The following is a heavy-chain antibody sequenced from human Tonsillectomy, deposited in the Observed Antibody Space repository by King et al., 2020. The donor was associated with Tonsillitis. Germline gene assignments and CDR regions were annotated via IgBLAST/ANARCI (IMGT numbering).Heavy chain of an antibody. J-gene: IGHJ6*03. CDR1: GFTFSSNE. CDR3: ARGDIVVVPAAEDYYYYYMDV. D-gene: IGHD2-2*01. Sequence: VQLVESGGGLVQPGGSLRLSCAASGFTFSSNEMNWVRQAPGKGLEWVSYISSSVMTYYYAYSVEGVFTIPRDNDKNYLYRKRNSLRAEDTAVYYCARGDIVVVPAAEDYYYYYMDVWGKGTTVTVSS. CDR2: ISSSVMTY. V-gene: IGHV3-48*03.